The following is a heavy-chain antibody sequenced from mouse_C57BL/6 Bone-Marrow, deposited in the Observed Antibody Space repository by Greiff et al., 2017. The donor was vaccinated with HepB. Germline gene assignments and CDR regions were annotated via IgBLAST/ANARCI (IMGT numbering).Heavy chain of an antibody. V-gene: IGHV6-3*01. CDR1: GFTFSNYW. J-gene: IGHJ2*01. CDR2: IRLKSDNYAT. CDR3: TRGGYYPY. D-gene: IGHD2-3*01. Sequence: EVKLMESGGGLVQPGGSMKLSCVASGFTFSNYWMNWVRQSPEKGLEWVAQIRLKSDNYATHYAESVKGRFTISRDDSKSSVYLQMNNLRAEDTGIYYCTRGGYYPYWGQGTTLTVSS.